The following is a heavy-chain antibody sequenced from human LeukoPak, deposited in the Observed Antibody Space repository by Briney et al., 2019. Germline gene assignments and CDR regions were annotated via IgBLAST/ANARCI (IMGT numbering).Heavy chain of an antibody. J-gene: IGHJ4*02. V-gene: IGHV1-2*02. D-gene: IGHD6-19*01. Sequence: ASVKVFCKASGYTFTAYYMHWMRQAPGQRPEWMGWMNPNSGGTNYAQKFQGRVTMTRDTSITTAYMELSSLRSDDTAVYCCAPRRVAADKGFDYWGQGTLVTVSS. CDR2: MNPNSGGT. CDR1: GYTFTAYY. CDR3: APRRVAADKGFDY.